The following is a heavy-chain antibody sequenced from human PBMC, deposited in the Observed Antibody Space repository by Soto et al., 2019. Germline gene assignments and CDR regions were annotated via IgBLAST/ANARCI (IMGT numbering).Heavy chain of an antibody. J-gene: IGHJ4*02. Sequence: QMQLVQSGPEVKKPGTSVKVSCKASGFTFTSSALQWVRQARGQRLEWIGWIVVGSGNTNYAQKFQERVTITRDMSTSKAYMELSSLRCEDTAVYYCAEAYYDSSGYLGYWGQGTLVTVSS. CDR2: IVVGSGNT. CDR3: AEAYYDSSGYLGY. CDR1: GFTFTSSA. D-gene: IGHD3-22*01. V-gene: IGHV1-58*01.